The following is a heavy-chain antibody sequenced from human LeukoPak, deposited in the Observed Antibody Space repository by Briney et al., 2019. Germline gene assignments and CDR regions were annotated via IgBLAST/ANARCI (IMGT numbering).Heavy chain of an antibody. CDR3: AKDRSYGSGSYGCFDH. Sequence: GGSLRLSCAASGFTFDDYAMHWVRQAPGEGLEWVSGISWNSGTIAYADSVKSRFTISRDNAKNSLYLQMNSLRAEDAALYYCAKDRSYGSGSYGCFDHWGQGTLVTVSS. CDR2: ISWNSGTI. J-gene: IGHJ5*02. V-gene: IGHV3-9*01. CDR1: GFTFDDYA. D-gene: IGHD3-10*01.